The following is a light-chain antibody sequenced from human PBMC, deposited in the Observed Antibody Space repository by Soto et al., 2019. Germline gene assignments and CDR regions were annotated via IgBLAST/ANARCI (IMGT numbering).Light chain of an antibody. Sequence: EIVMTQSPATLSVSPVERATPSCMASQSVSSSYLAWYQQKPGQAPRLLIYGASSRATGIPARFSGSGSGTDFTLTISSLEPEDFAVYYCQQRSNWPPSITFGQGTRLEIK. CDR2: GAS. V-gene: IGKV3D-20*02. CDR3: QQRSNWPPSIT. J-gene: IGKJ5*01. CDR1: QSVSSSY.